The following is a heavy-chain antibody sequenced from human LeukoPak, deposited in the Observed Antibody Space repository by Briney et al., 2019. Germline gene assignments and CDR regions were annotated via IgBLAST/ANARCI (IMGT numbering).Heavy chain of an antibody. Sequence: ASVKVSCKASGYTFTSYYMHWVRQATGQGLEWMGWMNPNSGNTGYAQKFQGRVTMTRNTSISTAYMELSSLRSEDTAVYYCAREALGYRGYDPDYFDSWGQGTLVIVSS. CDR3: AREALGYRGYDPDYFDS. CDR1: GYTFTSYY. J-gene: IGHJ4*02. V-gene: IGHV1-8*02. D-gene: IGHD5-12*01. CDR2: MNPNSGNT.